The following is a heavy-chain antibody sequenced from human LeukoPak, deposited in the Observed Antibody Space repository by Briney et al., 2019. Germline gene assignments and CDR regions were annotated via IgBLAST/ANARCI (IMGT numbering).Heavy chain of an antibody. V-gene: IGHV3-23*01. J-gene: IGHJ4*02. D-gene: IGHD2-2*01. Sequence: PGGSLRLSCAASGFTFSSYGLSWVRQAPGKGLEWVSAISGSGGSTYYADSVKGRFTISRDNSKNTLYLQTNSLRAEDTAVYYCSKWKAIVLVPAARSPIDYWGQGTLVTVSS. CDR2: ISGSGGST. CDR3: SKWKAIVLVPAARSPIDY. CDR1: GFTFSSYG.